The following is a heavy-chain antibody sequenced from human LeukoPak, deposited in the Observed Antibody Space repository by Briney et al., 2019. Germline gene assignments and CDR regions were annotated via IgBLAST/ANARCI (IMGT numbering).Heavy chain of an antibody. Sequence: SGPTLLKPTQTLTLTCTFSGFSLSTSGVGVGWIRQPPGKALEWLALIYWDDDKRYTPSLKTRLTITKDTSKNQVVLTMTNMDPVDTATYYCAQKGNAYNYVGRAGWFDPWGQGTLVTVSS. V-gene: IGHV2-5*02. D-gene: IGHD5-24*01. CDR2: IYWDDDK. CDR1: GFSLSTSGVG. J-gene: IGHJ5*02. CDR3: AQKGNAYNYVGRAGWFDP.